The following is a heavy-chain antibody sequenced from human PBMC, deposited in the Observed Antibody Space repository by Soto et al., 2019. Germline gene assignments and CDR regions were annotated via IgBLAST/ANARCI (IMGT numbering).Heavy chain of an antibody. CDR1: GFTFSSYW. V-gene: IGHV3-74*01. CDR2: INSGGGTT. D-gene: IGHD4-17*01. Sequence: GGSLRLSCAASGFTFSSYWMHWFRQAPGKGLMWVSRINSGGGTTNYADSVKGRFTISRDNAKNTLYLQMNSLRAEDTALYYCAKGKPMDYCDYVRIFDYWGQGTLVTVSS. CDR3: AKGKPMDYCDYVRIFDY. J-gene: IGHJ4*02.